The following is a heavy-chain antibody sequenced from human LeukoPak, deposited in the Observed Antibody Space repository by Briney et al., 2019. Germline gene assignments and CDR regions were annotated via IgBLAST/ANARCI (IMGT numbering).Heavy chain of an antibody. CDR1: GYTFTSYG. V-gene: IGHV1-18*01. CDR2: ISAYNGNT. D-gene: IGHD6-13*01. Sequence: GASVKVSCKASGYTFTSYGISWVRQAPGQGLECMGWISAYNGNTNYAQKLQGRVTMTTDTSTSTAYMELRSLRSDDTAVYYCARDRYSSSWYQPFDYWGQGTLVTVSS. CDR3: ARDRYSSSWYQPFDY. J-gene: IGHJ4*02.